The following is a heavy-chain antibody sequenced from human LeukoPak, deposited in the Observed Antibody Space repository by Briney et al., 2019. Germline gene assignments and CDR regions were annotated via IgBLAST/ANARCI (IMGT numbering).Heavy chain of an antibody. CDR1: GFTFSSYG. Sequence: GGSLRLSCAASGFTFSSYGIHWVRQAPGRGLEWVAFIRNDGSNKYYADSVKGRFTISRDNSKNTLYLQMNSLRAEDTAVYYCASLGGDYWGQGTLVTVSS. J-gene: IGHJ4*02. CDR2: IRNDGSNK. V-gene: IGHV3-30*02. D-gene: IGHD3-16*01. CDR3: ASLGGDY.